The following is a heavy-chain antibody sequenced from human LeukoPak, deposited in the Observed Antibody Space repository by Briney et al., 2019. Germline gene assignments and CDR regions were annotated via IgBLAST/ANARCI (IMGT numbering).Heavy chain of an antibody. Sequence: PGGSLRLSCVASGVTFSSYGMHWVRQAPGKGLEWVAFIRSDASNEYYIDSVKGRFTLSRDNSKNTLYLQMNSLRVEDTALYYCAKGDSSSWLNYFDYWGQGTLVTVSS. CDR1: GVTFSSYG. CDR3: AKGDSSSWLNYFDY. CDR2: IRSDASNE. J-gene: IGHJ4*02. V-gene: IGHV3-30*02. D-gene: IGHD6-13*01.